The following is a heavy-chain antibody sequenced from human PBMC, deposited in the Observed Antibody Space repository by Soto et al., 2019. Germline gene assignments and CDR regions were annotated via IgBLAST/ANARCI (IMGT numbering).Heavy chain of an antibody. D-gene: IGHD6-19*01. CDR1: GFFFSSYT. Sequence: EAQLLESGGGLVQPGGSLRLSCVGSGFFFSSYTMTWVRQAPGKGLEWVSSFSATSENTYYADSVRGRSTNSRDNSKNTLFLQMNSLTAEDTAMYYCAKARDQQWVRLPFDYWGQGILVIVSS. V-gene: IGHV3-23*01. CDR2: FSATSENT. J-gene: IGHJ4*02. CDR3: AKARDQQWVRLPFDY.